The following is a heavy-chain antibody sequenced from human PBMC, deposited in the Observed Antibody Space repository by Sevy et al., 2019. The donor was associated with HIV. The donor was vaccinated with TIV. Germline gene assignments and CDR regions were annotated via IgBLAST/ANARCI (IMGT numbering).Heavy chain of an antibody. V-gene: IGHV3-30*18. D-gene: IGHD1-26*01. Sequence: GGSLRLSCIGSGFSFSYYGIHWVRQSPGKGLDWVALISHDGINEYYADSVKGRFTISRDNSKNTVYLEMNSLRKEDTAIYFWANAYSGSYSHSCLYALDVWGQGTTVTVSS. CDR2: ISHDGINE. CDR3: ANAYSGSYSHSCLYALDV. J-gene: IGHJ6*02. CDR1: GFSFSYYG.